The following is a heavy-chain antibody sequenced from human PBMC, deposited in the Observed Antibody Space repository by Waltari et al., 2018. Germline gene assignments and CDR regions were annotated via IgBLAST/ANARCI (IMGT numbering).Heavy chain of an antibody. CDR1: GGSFSGYY. CDR2: INHSGST. J-gene: IGHJ4*02. Sequence: QVQLQQWGAGLLKPSETLSLTCAVYGGSFSGYYWLWIRQPPGQGLEGIGEINHSGSTNYNPSLKSRVTISLDTSKNQFSLKLSSVTAADTAVYYCARARDFWSGYYRPYWYYFDYWGQGTLVTVSS. D-gene: IGHD3-3*01. V-gene: IGHV4-34*01. CDR3: ARARDFWSGYYRPYWYYFDY.